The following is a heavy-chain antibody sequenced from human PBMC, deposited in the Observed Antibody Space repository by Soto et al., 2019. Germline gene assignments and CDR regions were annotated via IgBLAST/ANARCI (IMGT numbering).Heavy chain of an antibody. CDR2: IYPGDSDT. CDR1: GYSFTSYW. J-gene: IGHJ6*02. D-gene: IGHD3-10*01. Sequence: PGESLKISCKGSGYSFTSYWIGWVRQMPGKGLEWMGIIYPGDSDTRYSPSFQGQVTISADKSISTAYLQWSSLKASDTAMYYCARQYYYGSGSYYYYYYGMDVWGQGTTVTVSS. V-gene: IGHV5-51*01. CDR3: ARQYYYGSGSYYYYYYGMDV.